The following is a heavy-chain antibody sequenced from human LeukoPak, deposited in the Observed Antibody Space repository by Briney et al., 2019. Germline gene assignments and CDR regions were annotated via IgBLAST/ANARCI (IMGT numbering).Heavy chain of an antibody. CDR2: INPNSGGT. CDR3: ARDRLGVVVPAGFGI. V-gene: IGHV1-2*02. CDR1: GYTFTGYY. D-gene: IGHD2-2*01. Sequence: ASVKVSCKASGYTFTGYYMHWVRQAPGQGLEWMGWINPNSGGTNYAQRFQGRVTMTRDTSISTAYMELSRLRSDDTAVYYCARDRLGVVVPAGFGIWGQGTMVTVSS. J-gene: IGHJ3*02.